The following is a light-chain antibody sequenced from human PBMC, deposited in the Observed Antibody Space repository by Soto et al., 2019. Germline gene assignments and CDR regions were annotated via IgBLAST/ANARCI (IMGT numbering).Light chain of an antibody. CDR2: DAS. CDR1: QSVSIY. CDR3: QQRSNWPPIT. J-gene: IGKJ5*01. V-gene: IGKV3-11*01. Sequence: EIVLTQSPGTLSLSQGERATLSCRASQSVSIYLAWYQQRPGQAPRLLIYDASNRATGIPARFSGSGSGTDFTLTISSLEPEDFAVYYCQQRSNWPPITFGQGTRLEI.